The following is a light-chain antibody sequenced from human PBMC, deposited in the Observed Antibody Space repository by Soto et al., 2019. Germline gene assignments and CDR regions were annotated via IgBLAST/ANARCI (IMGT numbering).Light chain of an antibody. J-gene: IGKJ3*01. V-gene: IGKV1-12*02. CDR1: QPIKTW. CDR2: NAS. Sequence: DIQLTQSPASVSAAVGDRINISCRASQPIKTWLAWYQQKPGKGPKLLIYNASTLETGVPSRFSGSGSGTDFTLTISSLQPEDAAIYSCQQAASFPFTFGHGTKV. CDR3: QQAASFPFT.